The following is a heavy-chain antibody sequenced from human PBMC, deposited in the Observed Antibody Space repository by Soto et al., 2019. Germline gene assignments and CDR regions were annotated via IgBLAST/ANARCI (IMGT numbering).Heavy chain of an antibody. D-gene: IGHD6-6*01. CDR2: INHSGST. J-gene: IGHJ4*02. CDR1: CGSFSGYY. V-gene: IGHV4-34*09. CDR3: ARGMHRPVQGPPYYFDY. Sequence: PSETLSLTFAVYCGSFSGYYCSWILPTPWNWLECIGDINHSGSTNYNPSLKSRVTISVDTSKNQFSLKLSSVTAADTAVYYCARGMHRPVQGPPYYFDYWGQGTLVTVSS.